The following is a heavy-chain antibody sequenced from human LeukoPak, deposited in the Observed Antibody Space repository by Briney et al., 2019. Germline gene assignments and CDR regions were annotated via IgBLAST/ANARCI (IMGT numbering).Heavy chain of an antibody. CDR3: ARSEDVLLWFGEHNWFDP. Sequence: ASVKVSCKASGYTFTSYDINWVRQATGQGLEWMGWMNPNSGNTGYAQKFQGRVTMTRNTSISTAYMELSSLRSEDTAVYYCARSEDVLLWFGEHNWFDPWGQGTLVTVSS. CDR2: MNPNSGNT. D-gene: IGHD3-10*01. CDR1: GYTFTSYD. V-gene: IGHV1-8*01. J-gene: IGHJ5*02.